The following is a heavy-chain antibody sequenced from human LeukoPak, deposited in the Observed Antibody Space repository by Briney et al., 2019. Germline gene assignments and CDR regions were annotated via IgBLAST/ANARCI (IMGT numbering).Heavy chain of an antibody. CDR2: ISSSSSYI. J-gene: IGHJ4*02. Sequence: PGGSLRLSCDASGFTFSRFWMIWVRQAPGKGLVWVSSISSSSSYIYYADSVKGRFTISRDNAKNSLYLQMNSLRAEDTAVYYCARSPSSGYYHDYWGQGTLVTVSS. CDR1: GFTFSRFW. V-gene: IGHV3-21*01. D-gene: IGHD3-22*01. CDR3: ARSPSSGYYHDY.